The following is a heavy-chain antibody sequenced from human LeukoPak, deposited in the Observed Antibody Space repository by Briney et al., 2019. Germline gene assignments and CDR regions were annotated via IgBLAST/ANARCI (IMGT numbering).Heavy chain of an antibody. D-gene: IGHD3-22*01. Sequence: SETLSLTCTVFGGPFTDYFWTWIRHSPGKGLEWIGEINDYTGDTKYNPSPNSRVSISLEKPKHQLSLELRSVTAADTAVYYCARGRIAKIVVVHSFSYGMDVWGQGTTVTVSS. J-gene: IGHJ6*02. CDR2: INDYTGDT. CDR1: GGPFTDYF. V-gene: IGHV4-34*01. CDR3: ARGRIAKIVVVHSFSYGMDV.